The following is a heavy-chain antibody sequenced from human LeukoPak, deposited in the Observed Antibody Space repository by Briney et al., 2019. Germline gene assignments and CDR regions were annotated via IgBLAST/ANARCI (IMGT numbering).Heavy chain of an antibody. CDR1: GGSISSYY. Sequence: SETLSLTCTVSGGSISSYYWSWIRQPPGKGLEWIGYIYYSGSTNYNPSLKSRVTISVDTSKNQFSLKLSSVTAADTAVYYCARDRGNKPFHYWGQGTLVTVSS. V-gene: IGHV4-59*01. CDR3: ARDRGNKPFHY. CDR2: IYYSGST. J-gene: IGHJ4*02. D-gene: IGHD1/OR15-1a*01.